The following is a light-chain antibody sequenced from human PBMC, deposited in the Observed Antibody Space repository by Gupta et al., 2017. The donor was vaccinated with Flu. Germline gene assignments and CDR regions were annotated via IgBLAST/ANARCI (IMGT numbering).Light chain of an antibody. Sequence: QSALTQPASVSGSPGQSLTISCTGISSDVGGYKYVSWYQQHPGKAPKLMIYEVNNRPSGASNRFSGSKSGNTASLTISGLQAEDEADYYCSIYTSSSSLGVFGTGTKVNVL. J-gene: IGLJ1*01. CDR3: SIYTSSSSLGV. CDR2: EVN. V-gene: IGLV2-14*01. CDR1: SSDVGGYKY.